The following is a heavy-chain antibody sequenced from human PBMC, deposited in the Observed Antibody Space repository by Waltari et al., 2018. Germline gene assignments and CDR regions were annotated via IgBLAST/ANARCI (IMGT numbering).Heavy chain of an antibody. CDR3: ARDLDYGDLRRFDY. CDR1: GYTFTGYY. V-gene: IGHV1-2*06. CDR2: INPNSGGT. Sequence: QVQLVQSGAEVKKPGASVKVTCKASGYTFTGYYMHWVRQAPGQGLEWMGRINPNSGGTNYAQKFQGRVTMTRDTSISTAYMELSRLRSDDTAVYYCARDLDYGDLRRFDYWGQGTLVTVSS. J-gene: IGHJ4*02. D-gene: IGHD4-17*01.